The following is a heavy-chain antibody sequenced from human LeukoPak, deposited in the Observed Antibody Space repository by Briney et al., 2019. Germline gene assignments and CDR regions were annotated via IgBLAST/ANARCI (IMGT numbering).Heavy chain of an antibody. CDR3: AKVTGGDMITYGGLDY. J-gene: IGHJ4*02. D-gene: IGHD3-16*01. CDR1: GFTFSSYA. V-gene: IGHV3-23*01. CDR2: ISGNGDIT. Sequence: GGSLRLSCAASGFTFSSYAMSWVRQAPGKGLEWVSAISGNGDITYYTDSVKGRFTISRDNSKNTLYLQMNSLRAEDTAVYYCAKVTGGDMITYGGLDYWGQGTLVTVPS.